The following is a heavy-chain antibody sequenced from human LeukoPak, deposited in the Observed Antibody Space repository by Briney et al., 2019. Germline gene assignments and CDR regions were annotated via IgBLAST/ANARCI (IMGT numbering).Heavy chain of an antibody. CDR1: GYTFTSYA. J-gene: IGHJ4*02. CDR2: INAGNGNT. CDR3: ASLSPPDYYDSSGYN. D-gene: IGHD3-22*01. V-gene: IGHV1-3*01. Sequence: ASVKVSCKASGYTFTSYAMHWVRQAPGQRLEWMGWINAGNGNTKYSQKFQGRVTMTRDTSISTAYMELSRLRSDDTAVYYCASLSPPDYYDSSGYNWGQGTLVTVSS.